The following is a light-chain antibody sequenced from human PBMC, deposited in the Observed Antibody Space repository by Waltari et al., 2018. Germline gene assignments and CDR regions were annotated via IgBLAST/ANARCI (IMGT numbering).Light chain of an antibody. J-gene: IGKJ3*01. CDR1: QSLLHRSGYNF. CDR2: MGS. Sequence: DIVMTQSPLSLPVTPGEPASISCRSSQSLLHRSGYNFVDWSVQQPGQPPQLLIYMGSNRASGVPDRLSGSGSGTDFTLKIARVEAEDVGVYFCMQTLQTPLVTFGPGTKVDIK. V-gene: IGKV2-28*01. CDR3: MQTLQTPLVT.